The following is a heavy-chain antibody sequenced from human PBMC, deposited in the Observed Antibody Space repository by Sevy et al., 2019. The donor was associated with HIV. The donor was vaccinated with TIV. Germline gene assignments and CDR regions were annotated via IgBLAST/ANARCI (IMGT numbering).Heavy chain of an antibody. CDR2: INHSGST. D-gene: IGHD4-17*01. V-gene: IGHV4-34*01. Sequence: SETLSLTCAVYGGSFSGYYWSWIRQPPGKGLEWIGEINHSGSTNYNPSLKSRVTISVDTSKNQFSLKLRSVTAADTAVYYCASTYDYGDYDVYWGQGTLVTVSS. CDR1: GGSFSGYY. CDR3: ASTYDYGDYDVY. J-gene: IGHJ4*02.